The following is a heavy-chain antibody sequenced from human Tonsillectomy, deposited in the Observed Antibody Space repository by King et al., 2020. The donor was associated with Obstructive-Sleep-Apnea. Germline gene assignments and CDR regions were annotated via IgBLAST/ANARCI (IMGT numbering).Heavy chain of an antibody. CDR2: IYHSGST. CDR1: GGSISSSDW. CDR3: ARDKEIQTLDV. V-gene: IGHV4-4*02. J-gene: IGHJ6*02. Sequence: QLQESGPGLVKPAGTLSLTCDVSGGSISSSDWWSWVRQHPGKGLEWIGEIYHSGSTNCNPSLKSRVTISIDKAKNKFSLSLNSVTAADTAVYYCARDKEIQTLDVWGPGTTVTVSS.